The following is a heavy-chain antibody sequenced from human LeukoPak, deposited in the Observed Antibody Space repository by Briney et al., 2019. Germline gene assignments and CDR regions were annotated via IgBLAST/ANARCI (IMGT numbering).Heavy chain of an antibody. J-gene: IGHJ4*02. CDR3: ARGGGAARLFDY. Sequence: RGSLRLSCAASGFTVSNNYMSWVRQAPGKGLEWVSVIYSGGNTYYADSVKGRFTISRHNSMNTLYLQMNSLRTEDTAVYYCARGGGAARLFDYWGQGTLVTVSS. CDR2: IYSGGNT. CDR1: GFTVSNNY. V-gene: IGHV3-53*04. D-gene: IGHD6-6*01.